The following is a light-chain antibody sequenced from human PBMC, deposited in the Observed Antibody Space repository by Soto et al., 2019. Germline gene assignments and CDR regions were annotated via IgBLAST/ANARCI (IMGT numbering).Light chain of an antibody. CDR2: EVS. V-gene: IGLV2-8*01. CDR1: SSDFGGYNY. J-gene: IGLJ1*01. CDR3: SSYAGSNNPYV. Sequence: QSVLTQPPSASGSPGQSVTISCTGTSSDFGGYNYVSWYQQHPGKVPKVMIYEVSKRPSGVPDRFSGSKSGNTASLTVSGFQAEDEADYYCSSYAGSNNPYVFGTGTKVTVL.